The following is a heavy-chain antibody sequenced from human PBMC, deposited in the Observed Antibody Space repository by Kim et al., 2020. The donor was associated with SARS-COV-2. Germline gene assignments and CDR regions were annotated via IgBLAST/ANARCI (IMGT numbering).Heavy chain of an antibody. J-gene: IGHJ4*02. V-gene: IGHV5-51*01. D-gene: IGHD6-19*01. CDR2: IYPGDSDT. Sequence: GESLKISCKGSGYSFTSSWIGWVRQMPGKGLELMGIIYPGDSDTRYSPSFQGQVTISADKSISTAYLQCSSLKASDTAMYYCARVGRGSGSLWRFDYWGQGTLVTVSS. CDR1: GYSFTSSW. CDR3: ARVGRGSGSLWRFDY.